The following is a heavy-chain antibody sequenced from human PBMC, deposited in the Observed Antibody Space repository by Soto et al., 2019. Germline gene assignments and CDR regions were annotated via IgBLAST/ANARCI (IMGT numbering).Heavy chain of an antibody. Sequence: SETLSLTCTVSGGSINDLYCSWSRQPPGKGLEWIGYIYYSGSTDYNPSLKGRVTISVDTSKNQFSLKLRSVTAADTAVYYCARVGGVAARTFDYWGQGTLVTVSS. J-gene: IGHJ4*02. V-gene: IGHV4-59*11. CDR1: GGSINDLY. D-gene: IGHD6-6*01. CDR3: ARVGGVAARTFDY. CDR2: IYYSGST.